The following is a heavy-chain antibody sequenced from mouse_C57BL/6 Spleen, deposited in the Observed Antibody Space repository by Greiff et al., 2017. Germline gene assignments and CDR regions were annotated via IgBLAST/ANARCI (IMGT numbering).Heavy chain of an antibody. CDR3: TIEEHYGSSYPGDY. CDR1: GYTFTSYW. V-gene: IGHV1-5*01. Sequence: VQLQQSGTVLARPGASVKMSCKTSGYTFTSYWMHWVKQRPGQGLEWIGAIYPGNSDTSYNQKFKGKAKLTAVTSASTAYMELSSLTNEDSAVYYCTIEEHYGSSYPGDYWGKGTTLTVSS. D-gene: IGHD1-1*01. CDR2: IYPGNSDT. J-gene: IGHJ2*01.